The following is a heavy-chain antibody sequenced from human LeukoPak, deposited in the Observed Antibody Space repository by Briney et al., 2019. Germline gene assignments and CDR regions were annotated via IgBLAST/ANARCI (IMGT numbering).Heavy chain of an antibody. Sequence: SETLSLTRAVYGGSFSGYYWSWIRQPPGKGLEWIGEINHSGSTNYNPSLKSRVTISVDTSKNQFSLKLSSVTAADTAVYYCARLPLGGSRWAFDYWGQGTLVTVSS. CDR3: ARLPLGGSRWAFDY. D-gene: IGHD3-16*01. J-gene: IGHJ4*02. V-gene: IGHV4-34*01. CDR2: INHSGST. CDR1: GGSFSGYY.